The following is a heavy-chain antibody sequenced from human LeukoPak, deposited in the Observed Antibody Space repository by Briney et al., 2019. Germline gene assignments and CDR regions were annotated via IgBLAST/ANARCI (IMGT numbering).Heavy chain of an antibody. D-gene: IGHD1-26*01. CDR3: ARGRGELDY. CDR2: ISYDGSNK. J-gene: IGHJ4*02. CDR1: GFTFSSYA. Sequence: GGSLRLSCAASGFTFSSYAMHWVRHAPGKGLEWVAVISYDGSNKYYADSVKGRFTISRDNSKNTLYLQMNSLRAEDTAVYYCARGRGELDYWGQGTLVTVSS. V-gene: IGHV3-30*01.